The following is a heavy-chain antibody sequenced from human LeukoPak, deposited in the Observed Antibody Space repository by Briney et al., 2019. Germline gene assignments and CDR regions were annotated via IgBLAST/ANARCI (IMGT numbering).Heavy chain of an antibody. CDR1: GFTFSSYG. J-gene: IGHJ3*02. CDR2: ISYDGSNK. Sequence: GGSLRLSCAASGFTFSSYGMHWVRQAPGKGLEWVAVISYDGSNKYCADSVKGRFTISRDNSKNTLYLQMNSLRAEDTAVYYCAKDTAAGTRDAFDIWGQGTMVTVSS. V-gene: IGHV3-30*18. D-gene: IGHD6-13*01. CDR3: AKDTAAGTRDAFDI.